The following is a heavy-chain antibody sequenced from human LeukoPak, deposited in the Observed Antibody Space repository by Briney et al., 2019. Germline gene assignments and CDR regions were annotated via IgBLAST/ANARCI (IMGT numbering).Heavy chain of an antibody. J-gene: IGHJ3*02. V-gene: IGHV3-11*04. CDR1: GFTFSDFY. CDR2: ISTSGTTM. D-gene: IGHD4-17*01. CDR3: ARGLRTHHDAFDI. Sequence: PGGPLRLSCAASGFTFSDFYMGWIRQAPGKGLEWVSYISTSGTTMYYADSVKGRFTISRDNAKNSLYLQMNSLRAEDTAVYYCARGLRTHHDAFDIWGQGTMVTVSS.